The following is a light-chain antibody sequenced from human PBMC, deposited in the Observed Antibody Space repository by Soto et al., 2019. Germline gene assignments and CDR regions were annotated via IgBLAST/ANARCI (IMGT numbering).Light chain of an antibody. CDR2: GSS. Sequence: EIVLTQSPGTLSLSPGERATISCRASQRVSSRYFAWFQQRPGQVPRLLIFGSSSRAPGIPDRFSGSGSGTDFTLTISRLEPEDFGVYYCQQYYHSPGTFGQGTKVEIK. CDR1: QRVSSRY. CDR3: QQYYHSPGT. J-gene: IGKJ1*01. V-gene: IGKV3-20*01.